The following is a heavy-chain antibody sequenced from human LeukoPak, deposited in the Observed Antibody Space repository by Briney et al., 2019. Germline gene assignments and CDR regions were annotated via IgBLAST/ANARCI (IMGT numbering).Heavy chain of an antibody. CDR2: IYTSGST. Sequence: SETLSLTCTVSGGSISSGSYYWSWIRQPAGKGLEWIGRIYTSGSTNYNPSLKSRVTMSVDTSKNQFSLKLSSVTAADTAVYYCARDFVRDLSGGLIRFFDYWGQGTLVTVSS. CDR3: ARDFVRDLSGGLIRFFDY. V-gene: IGHV4-61*02. CDR1: GGSISSGSYY. D-gene: IGHD2-15*01. J-gene: IGHJ4*02.